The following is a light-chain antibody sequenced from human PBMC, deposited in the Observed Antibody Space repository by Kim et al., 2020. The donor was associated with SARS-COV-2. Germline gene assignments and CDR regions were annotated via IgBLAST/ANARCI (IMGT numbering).Light chain of an antibody. CDR2: DFS. V-gene: IGLV2-14*03. CDR1: ESEVVSYDY. Sequence: SCTVSFTETESEVVSYDYVSWYQQLPGKAPHLMIYDFSERPSGVSYRFSGSKSGNTASLTISRLRAEDEADYYCSSYTSSSTWVFGGGTQLTVL. J-gene: IGLJ3*02. CDR3: SSYTSSSTWV.